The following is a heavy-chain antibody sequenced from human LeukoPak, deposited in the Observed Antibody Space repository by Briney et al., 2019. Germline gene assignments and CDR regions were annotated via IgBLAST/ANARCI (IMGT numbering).Heavy chain of an antibody. D-gene: IGHD3-3*01. J-gene: IGHJ3*02. V-gene: IGHV4-61*08. Sequence: SETLSLTCTVSGGSISSGGYYWSWIRQHPGKGLEWIGYIYYSGSTNYNPSLKSRVTISVDTSKNQFSLKLSSVTAADTAVYYCARAPALRFLEWLLPDTFDIWGQGTMVTVSS. CDR1: GGSISSGGYY. CDR3: ARAPALRFLEWLLPDTFDI. CDR2: IYYSGST.